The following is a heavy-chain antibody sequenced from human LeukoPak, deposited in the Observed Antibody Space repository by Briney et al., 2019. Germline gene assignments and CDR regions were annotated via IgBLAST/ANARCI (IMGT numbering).Heavy chain of an antibody. D-gene: IGHD6-6*01. V-gene: IGHV3-30-3*01. Sequence: GGSLRLSCAASGFTFSSYAMHWVRQAPGKGLEWVAVISYDGSNKYYADSVKGRFTISRDNSKNTLYLQMNSLRAEDTAVYYCARDREEYSSSDAFDIWGQGTMVTVSS. J-gene: IGHJ3*02. CDR1: GFTFSSYA. CDR3: ARDREEYSSSDAFDI. CDR2: ISYDGSNK.